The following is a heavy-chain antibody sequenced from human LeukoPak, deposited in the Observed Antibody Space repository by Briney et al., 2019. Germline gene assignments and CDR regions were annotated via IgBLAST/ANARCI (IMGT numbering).Heavy chain of an antibody. J-gene: IGHJ4*02. CDR3: ARLGDGYNSPYYFDY. Sequence: SETLSLTCTVSGGSISSYYWSWIRQPPGKGLEWIGYIYYSGRTNYNPSLKSRVTISVDTSKNQFSLKLSSVTAADTAVYYCARLGDGYNSPYYFDYWGQGTLVTVSS. D-gene: IGHD5-24*01. V-gene: IGHV4-59*08. CDR1: GGSISSYY. CDR2: IYYSGRT.